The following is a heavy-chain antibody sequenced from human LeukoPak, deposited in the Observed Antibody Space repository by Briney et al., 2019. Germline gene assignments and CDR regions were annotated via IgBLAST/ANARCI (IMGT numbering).Heavy chain of an antibody. CDR3: ARDFRGITDY. Sequence: TSETLSLTCTVTGASISSYYWSWIRQPPGKGLEWIGYIYYSGSTNYNPSLKSRVTISVDTSKNQFSLKLSSVTAADTAVYYCARDFRGITDYWGQGTLVTVSS. CDR2: IYYSGST. D-gene: IGHD1-14*01. J-gene: IGHJ4*02. CDR1: GASISSYY. V-gene: IGHV4-59*01.